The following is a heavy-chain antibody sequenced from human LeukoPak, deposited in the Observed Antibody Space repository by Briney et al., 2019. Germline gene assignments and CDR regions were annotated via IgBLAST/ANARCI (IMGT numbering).Heavy chain of an antibody. D-gene: IGHD1-26*01. CDR3: ARDLRVMRELPLGDY. CDR1: GFTVSSNY. J-gene: IGHJ4*02. CDR2: IYSGGST. Sequence: GGSLRLSCAASGFTVSSNYMSWVRQAPGKGLEWVSVIYSGGSTYYADSVKGRFTISRDNAKNSLYLQMNSLRAEDTAVYYCARDLRVMRELPLGDYWGQGTLVTVSS. V-gene: IGHV3-66*01.